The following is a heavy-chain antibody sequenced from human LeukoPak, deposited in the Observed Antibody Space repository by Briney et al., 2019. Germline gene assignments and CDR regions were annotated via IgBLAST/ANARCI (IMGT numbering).Heavy chain of an antibody. Sequence: GGSLRLSCAASGFTFSSYSMNWVRQAPGKGLEWVSSISSSSSYIYYADSVKGRFTISRDNAKNSLYLQMNSLRAEDTAVYYCAGDTYYYDSSGYYGFDYWGQGTLVTVSS. J-gene: IGHJ4*02. D-gene: IGHD3-22*01. V-gene: IGHV3-21*01. CDR1: GFTFSSYS. CDR2: ISSSSSYI. CDR3: AGDTYYYDSSGYYGFDY.